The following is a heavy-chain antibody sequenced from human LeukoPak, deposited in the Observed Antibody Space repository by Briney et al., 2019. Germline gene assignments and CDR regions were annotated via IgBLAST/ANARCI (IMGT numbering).Heavy chain of an antibody. CDR1: GFTFDDYD. J-gene: IGHJ4*02. Sequence: GSLRLSCAASGFTFDDYDMSWVRQAPGKGLEWIGEINHSGSTNYNPSLKSRVTISVDTSKNQFSLKLSSVTAADTAVYYCARVIRYGNALNYDILTGYPYYFDYWGQGTLVTVSS. CDR2: INHSGST. V-gene: IGHV4-34*01. D-gene: IGHD3-9*01. CDR3: ARVIRYGNALNYDILTGYPYYFDY.